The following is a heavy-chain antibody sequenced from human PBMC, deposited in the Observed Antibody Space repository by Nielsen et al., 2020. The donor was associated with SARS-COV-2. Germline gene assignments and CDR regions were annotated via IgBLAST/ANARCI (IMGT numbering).Heavy chain of an antibody. J-gene: IGHJ3*02. CDR3: ARDFGDFGAFDI. Sequence: CVDSMKGRFTISRDDAQNSLYLQINDLRVEDTGIYYCARDFGDFGAFDIWGRGTVVTVSS. V-gene: IGHV3-7*01. D-gene: IGHD2-21*01.